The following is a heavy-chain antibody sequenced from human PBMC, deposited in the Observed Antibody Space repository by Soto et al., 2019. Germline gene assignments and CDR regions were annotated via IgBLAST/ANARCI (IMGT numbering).Heavy chain of an antibody. Sequence: GESLKISCAASGFTFSSYAMNWVRQAPGKGLEWVSTISGSGGSTYYADSVKGRFTISRDNSKNTLYLQMNSLRAEDTAVYYCARGERRTHFDYWGQGTLVTVSS. CDR1: GFTFSSYA. J-gene: IGHJ4*02. CDR2: ISGSGGST. D-gene: IGHD1-26*01. CDR3: ARGERRTHFDY. V-gene: IGHV3-23*01.